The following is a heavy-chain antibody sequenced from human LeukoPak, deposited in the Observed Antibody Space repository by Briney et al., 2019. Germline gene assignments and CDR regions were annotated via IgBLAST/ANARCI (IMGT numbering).Heavy chain of an antibody. CDR2: INPNSGNA. CDR3: ARALAWGGSSYSYYYMDV. D-gene: IGHD1-26*01. Sequence: AASVKVSCKASGYTFSDYDIHWVRQATGQGLEWMGWINPNSGNAGYAQKFQGRVTMTRNTSISTAYMELSSLRSEDTAVYYCARALAWGGSSYSYYYMDVWDKGTTVTVSS. CDR1: GYTFSDYD. J-gene: IGHJ6*03. V-gene: IGHV1-8*01.